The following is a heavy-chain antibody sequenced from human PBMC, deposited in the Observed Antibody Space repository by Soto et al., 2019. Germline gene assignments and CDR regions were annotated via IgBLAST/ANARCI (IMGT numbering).Heavy chain of an antibody. CDR3: ARDESPHSNPSWFDP. D-gene: IGHD4-4*01. V-gene: IGHV3-30*04. J-gene: IGHJ5*02. CDR1: GLSFSNSA. Sequence: GGSLRLSCAASGLSFSNSAMHWVRRAPGKGLEWVAVISFDGTNKYYADSVKGRFTISRDNSKNTLYLQMNSLRGEDTAMYYCARDESPHSNPSWFDPWGQGTLVTVSS. CDR2: ISFDGTNK.